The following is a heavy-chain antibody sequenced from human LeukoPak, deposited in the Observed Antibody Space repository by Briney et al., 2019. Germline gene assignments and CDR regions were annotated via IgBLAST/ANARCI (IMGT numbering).Heavy chain of an antibody. J-gene: IGHJ5*02. V-gene: IGHV3-48*04. CDR3: AISLGRRFDP. Sequence: GGSLRLSCAASGFTFTTYAMNWVRQAPGKGLEWVSYISSSSSTIYYADSVKGRFTISRDNAKTSLYLQMNSLRAEDTAVYYCAISLGRRFDPWGQGTLVTVSS. D-gene: IGHD1-1*01. CDR1: GFTFTTYA. CDR2: ISSSSSTI.